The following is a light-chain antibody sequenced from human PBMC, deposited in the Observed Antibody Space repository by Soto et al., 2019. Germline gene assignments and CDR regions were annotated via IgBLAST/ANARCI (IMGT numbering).Light chain of an antibody. V-gene: IGKV1-5*03. Sequence: DIQMTQSPSTLSASVGDRVTITCRASQSISSSLAWYQQKPGKAPKLLIYKASSLESGVPSRFSGSGSGTEVTLTISSVQPDDFATYCCQQDNSFWTFGQGTKVEI. CDR2: KAS. CDR1: QSISSS. J-gene: IGKJ1*01. CDR3: QQDNSFWT.